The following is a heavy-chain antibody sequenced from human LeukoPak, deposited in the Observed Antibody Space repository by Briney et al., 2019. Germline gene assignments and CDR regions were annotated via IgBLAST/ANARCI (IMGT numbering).Heavy chain of an antibody. CDR2: ISYDGSNK. CDR1: GFTFSSYA. CDR3: AREVGGIAARQDDY. Sequence: PGGSLRLSCAASGFTFSSYAMHWVRQAPGKGLEWVAVISYDGSNKYYADSVKGRFTISRDNSKNTLYLQMNSLRAEDTAVYYCAREVGGIAARQDDYWGQGTLVTVSS. J-gene: IGHJ4*02. V-gene: IGHV3-30-3*01. D-gene: IGHD6-6*01.